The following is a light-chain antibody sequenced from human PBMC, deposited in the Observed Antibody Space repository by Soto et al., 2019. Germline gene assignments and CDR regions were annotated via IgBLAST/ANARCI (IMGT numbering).Light chain of an antibody. CDR1: QSVTSY. J-gene: IGKJ5*01. V-gene: IGKV3-11*01. Sequence: EIVLTQSPATLSLSPGERATLSCRASQSVTSYLAWYQQKPGQAPRLLIYDVSNRASGIPARFSGSGSETDFTLTISSLEPEDFAVYYCQQRSDWPLTFGQGTRLEMK. CDR3: QQRSDWPLT. CDR2: DVS.